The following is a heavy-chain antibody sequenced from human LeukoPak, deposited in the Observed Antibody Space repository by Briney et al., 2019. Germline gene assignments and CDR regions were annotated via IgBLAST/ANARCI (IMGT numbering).Heavy chain of an antibody. Sequence: ASVKVSCKASGYTFTSYYMHWVRQAPGQGLEWMGIINPSGGSTSYAQKFQGRVTMTRDTSTSTAYMELSSLRSEDTAVYYCARGTTMYYDFWSGYYQPFDYWGQGTLVTVSS. V-gene: IGHV1-46*01. J-gene: IGHJ4*02. CDR1: GYTFTSYY. CDR3: ARGTTMYYDFWSGYYQPFDY. D-gene: IGHD3-3*01. CDR2: INPSGGST.